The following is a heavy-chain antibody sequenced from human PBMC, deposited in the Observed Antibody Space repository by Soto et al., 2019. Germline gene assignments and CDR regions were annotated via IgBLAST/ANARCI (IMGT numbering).Heavy chain of an antibody. D-gene: IGHD2-2*01. J-gene: IGHJ4*02. CDR3: ASEPIRGLYWSSTSCFLDY. CDR2: IYYSGST. CDR1: GGSISSSSYY. V-gene: IGHV4-39*01. Sequence: TSETLSLTCTVSGGSISSSSYYWGWIRQPPGKGLEWIGSIYYSGSTYYNPSLKSRVTISVDTSKNQFSLKLSSVTAADTAVYYCASEPIRGLYWSSTSCFLDYWGQGTLVTVSS.